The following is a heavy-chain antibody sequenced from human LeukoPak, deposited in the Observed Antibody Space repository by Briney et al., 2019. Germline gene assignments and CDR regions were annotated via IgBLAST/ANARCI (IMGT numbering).Heavy chain of an antibody. V-gene: IGHV3-30*02. CDR3: AKDRLVDNPADS. Sequence: GGSLRLSCAASGYTFSGYSMHWVRQAPGKGLEWVAFIRYDGSTKYYTDSVKGRFTISRDNSNNMLYLEMNSLSAEDTAMYYCAKDRLVDNPADSWGQGTLVTVSS. J-gene: IGHJ4*02. CDR1: GYTFSGYS. D-gene: IGHD1-14*01. CDR2: IRYDGSTK.